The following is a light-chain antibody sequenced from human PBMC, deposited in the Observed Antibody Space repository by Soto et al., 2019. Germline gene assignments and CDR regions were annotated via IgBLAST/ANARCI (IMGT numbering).Light chain of an antibody. J-gene: IGLJ2*01. Sequence: QSVLTQPPSTSGTPGQRVTISCSGSSSNIGSNHVYWYQQFPGMAPKLLMYRSDQRHTGVPDRFSGSKSGTSASLAISGLRSEDEADYYCSARDDSLSGVVFGGGTKLTVL. CDR1: SSNIGSNH. CDR2: RSD. V-gene: IGLV1-47*01. CDR3: SARDDSLSGVV.